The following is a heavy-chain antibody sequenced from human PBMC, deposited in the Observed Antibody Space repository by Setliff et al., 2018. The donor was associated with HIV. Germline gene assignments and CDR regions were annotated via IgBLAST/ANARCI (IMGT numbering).Heavy chain of an antibody. Sequence: PSETLSLTCTVSGGSISSYYWSWIRQPPGKGLEWIGYIHYSGATNYNPSLKSRVTISLDTSRTQFSLRLSSVTAADTAVYYCARHSPNVGVRGDAFDIWGQGTVVTVSS. D-gene: IGHD2-8*01. CDR3: ARHSPNVGVRGDAFDI. CDR2: IHYSGAT. CDR1: GGSISSYY. J-gene: IGHJ3*02. V-gene: IGHV4-59*08.